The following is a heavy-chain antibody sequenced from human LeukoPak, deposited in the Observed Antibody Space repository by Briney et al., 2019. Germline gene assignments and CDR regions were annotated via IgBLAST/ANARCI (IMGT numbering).Heavy chain of an antibody. CDR2: ISSSGSTI. J-gene: IGHJ4*02. V-gene: IGHV3-11*04. CDR3: ARVQGDYYDNSGYGIDY. Sequence: PGGSLRLSCAASGFTFSDYYMSWIRQAPGKWLEWVSYISSSGSTIYYADSVKGRFTISRDNAKNSLYLQMNSLRAEDTAVYYCARVQGDYYDNSGYGIDYWGQGTLVTVSS. D-gene: IGHD3-22*01. CDR1: GFTFSDYY.